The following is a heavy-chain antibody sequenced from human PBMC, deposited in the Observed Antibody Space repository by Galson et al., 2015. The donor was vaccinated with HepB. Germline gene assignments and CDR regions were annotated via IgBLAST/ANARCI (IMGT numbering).Heavy chain of an antibody. CDR3: ARDLLRLSGSSWYIIGY. CDR2: ISHDGSKK. D-gene: IGHD6-13*01. J-gene: IGHJ4*02. CDR1: GFTFSSYA. Sequence: SLRLSCAASGFTFSSYAIHWVRQAPGKGLEWVAIISHDGSKKYYSDSVKGRFTISRDNSKNTLYLQMNSLRAEDSALYYCARDLLRLSGSSWYIIGYWGQGTLVTVSS. V-gene: IGHV3-30-3*01.